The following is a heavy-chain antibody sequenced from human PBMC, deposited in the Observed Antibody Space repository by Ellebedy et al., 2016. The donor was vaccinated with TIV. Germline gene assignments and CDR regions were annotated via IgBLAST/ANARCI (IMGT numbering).Heavy chain of an antibody. CDR1: GGSISRDS. V-gene: IGHV4-59*12. Sequence: MPSETLSLTCTVSGGSISRDSWSWIRQPPGSGLEWLGYVFHSGSTIYNPSLRSRVNISLDKTQKEVSLNLTSVTAADTAVYFCARSSISDFGVTDVFDIWGQGTVVTVSS. J-gene: IGHJ3*02. CDR2: VFHSGST. D-gene: IGHD3-3*01. CDR3: ARSSISDFGVTDVFDI.